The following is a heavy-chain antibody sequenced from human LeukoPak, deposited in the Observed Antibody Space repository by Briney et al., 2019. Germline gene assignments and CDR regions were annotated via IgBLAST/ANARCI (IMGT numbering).Heavy chain of an antibody. J-gene: IGHJ4*02. CDR1: GYSISSGYY. D-gene: IGHD6-6*01. V-gene: IGHV4-38-2*02. CDR2: IYHSGST. CDR3: ARVWGSKQLVYYFDY. Sequence: SETLSLTCTVSGYSISSGYYWGWIRQPPGKGLEWIGSIYHSGSTYYNPSLKSRVTISVDTSKNQFSLKLSSVTAADTAVYYCARVWGSKQLVYYFDYWGQGTLVTVSS.